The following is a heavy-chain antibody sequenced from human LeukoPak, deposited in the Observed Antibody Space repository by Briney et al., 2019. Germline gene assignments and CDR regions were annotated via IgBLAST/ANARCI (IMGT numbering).Heavy chain of an antibody. J-gene: IGHJ4*01. CDR1: GFIFSDHW. CDR2: INNDGSST. Sequence: GGSLRLSCAASGFIFSDHWMHWVRQAPGKGLVWLSRINNDGSSTIYADSVKGRFTFSRDNAENTLFLEMSSLRVEDTAVYYCVRERNNFWSGHHSIFDSWGXGTLVTVSS. D-gene: IGHD3-3*01. V-gene: IGHV3-74*01. CDR3: VRERNNFWSGHHSIFDS.